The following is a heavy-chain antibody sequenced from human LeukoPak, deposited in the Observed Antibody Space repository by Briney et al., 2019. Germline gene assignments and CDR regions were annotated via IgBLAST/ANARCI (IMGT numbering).Heavy chain of an antibody. CDR1: HDSFTSYY. V-gene: IGHV4-59*01. D-gene: IGHD6-6*01. Sequence: PSGTLSLTCSVSHDSFTSYYWNWIRQPPGKGLEWLGYIYSSGNTDYNPALKSRVTMSMDTSRNQFSLKLRSVTAADTAIYYCAGDEGIAAQFDFWGQGMLVTVSS. CDR2: IYSSGNT. CDR3: AGDEGIAAQFDF. J-gene: IGHJ4*02.